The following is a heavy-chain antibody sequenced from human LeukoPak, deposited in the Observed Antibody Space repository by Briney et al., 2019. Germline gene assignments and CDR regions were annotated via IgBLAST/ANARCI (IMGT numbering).Heavy chain of an antibody. J-gene: IGHJ5*02. CDR1: GYTFTSYG. CDR3: ARAGEVVVPAAMGGWFDP. CDR2: MNPNSGNT. V-gene: IGHV1-8*03. D-gene: IGHD2-2*01. Sequence: ASVKVSCKASGYTFTSYGINWVRQATGQGLEWMGWMNPNSGNTGYAQKFQGRVTITRNTSISTAYMELSSLRSEDTAVYYCARAGEVVVPAAMGGWFDPWGQGTLVTVSS.